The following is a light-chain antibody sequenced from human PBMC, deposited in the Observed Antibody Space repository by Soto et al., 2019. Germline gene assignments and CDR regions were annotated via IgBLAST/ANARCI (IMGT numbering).Light chain of an antibody. V-gene: IGKV1-39*01. Sequence: DIHMTQSPSSVSASVGDRVTIACRASQSITSHLNWYQQRPGKAPNLLIYGASNLQSGVPSRISGSGYGTDFTLTISSLQTEDFATYYCQQSYSAPLTFGGGTKVDIK. CDR2: GAS. J-gene: IGKJ4*01. CDR1: QSITSH. CDR3: QQSYSAPLT.